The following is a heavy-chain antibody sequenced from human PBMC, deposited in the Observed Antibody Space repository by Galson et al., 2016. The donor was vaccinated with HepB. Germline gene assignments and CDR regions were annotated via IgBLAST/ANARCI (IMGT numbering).Heavy chain of an antibody. V-gene: IGHV4-31*03. CDR3: VSLPAVTIFGVLIGDLC. CDR2: IYYSGST. Sequence: QVQLQESGPGLVKPSQTLSLTCTVSGGSISRGGYYWSWIRQHPGKCLEWLGYIYYSGSTYYHSPPQSRITISVDTSKNQFSLKLSSGTAADTAVYYCVSLPAVTIFGVLIGDLCWGQGTLVTVSS. D-gene: IGHD3-3*01. CDR1: GGSISRGGYY. J-gene: IGHJ4*02.